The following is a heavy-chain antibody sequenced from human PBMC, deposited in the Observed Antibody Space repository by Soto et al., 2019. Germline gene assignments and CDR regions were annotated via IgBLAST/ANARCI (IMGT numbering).Heavy chain of an antibody. V-gene: IGHV3-74*01. J-gene: IGHJ6*02. D-gene: IGHD6-13*01. CDR3: ARVYVGIAAAGDYYGMDV. CDR2: INSDGSST. Sequence: SLRLSCAASGFTFSSYWMHWVRQAPGKGLVWVSRINSDGSSTSYADSVKGRFTISRDNAKNTLYLQMNSLRAEDTAVYYCARVYVGIAAAGDYYGMDVWGQGTTVTVSS. CDR1: GFTFSSYW.